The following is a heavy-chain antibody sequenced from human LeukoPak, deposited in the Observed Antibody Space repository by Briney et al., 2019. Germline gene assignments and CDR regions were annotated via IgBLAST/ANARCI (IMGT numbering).Heavy chain of an antibody. V-gene: IGHV3-74*01. CDR1: GLTFSSHW. D-gene: IGHD3-22*01. CDR3: ARDPAPYYYDSSGYDAFDI. J-gene: IGHJ3*02. Sequence: GGSLRLSCAASGLTFSSHWMHWVRQAPGKGLVWVSRITNDGSSTTYADSVKGRFTISRDNSKNTLYLQMNSLRAEDTAVYYCARDPAPYYYDSSGYDAFDIWGQGTMVTVSS. CDR2: ITNDGSST.